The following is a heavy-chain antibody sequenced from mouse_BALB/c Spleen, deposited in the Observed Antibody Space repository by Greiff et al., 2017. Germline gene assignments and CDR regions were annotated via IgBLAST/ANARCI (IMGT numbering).Heavy chain of an antibody. V-gene: IGHV1-39*01. D-gene: IGHD1-1*01. CDR3: ARRGTGVAVPGAMDY. CDR2: INPYYGST. Sequence: EVQLQQTGPELVKPGASVKISCKASGYSFTDYIMLWVKQSHGKSLEWIGNINPYYGSTSYNLKFKGKATLTVDKSSSTAYMQLNSLTSQDSAVYYCARRGTGVAVPGAMDYWGQGTSVTVSS. CDR1: GYSFTDYI. J-gene: IGHJ4*01.